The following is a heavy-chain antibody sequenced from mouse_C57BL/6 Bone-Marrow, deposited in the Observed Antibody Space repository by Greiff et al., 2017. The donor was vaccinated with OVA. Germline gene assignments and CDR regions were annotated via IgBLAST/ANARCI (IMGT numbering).Heavy chain of an antibody. Sequence: QVQLQQPGAELVRPGSSVKLSCKASGYTFTSYWMDWVKQRPGQGLEWIGNIYPSDSETHYNQKFKDKATLTVDKSSITAYMQLSSLTSEDSAVYYCARDKIYDGYHGAMDDWGQGTSVTVSS. D-gene: IGHD2-3*01. CDR3: ARDKIYDGYHGAMDD. V-gene: IGHV1-61*01. CDR1: GYTFTSYW. CDR2: IYPSDSET. J-gene: IGHJ4*01.